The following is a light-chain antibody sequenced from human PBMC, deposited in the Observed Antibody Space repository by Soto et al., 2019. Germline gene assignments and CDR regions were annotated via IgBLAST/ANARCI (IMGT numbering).Light chain of an antibody. CDR1: SSNIGAGYD. V-gene: IGLV1-40*01. J-gene: IGLJ2*01. CDR2: GDI. CDR3: QSYDSSLSISV. Sequence: QSVLTQPPSVSGAPGQRVSISCTGTSSNIGAGYDVHWYQHPPGTAPKLLIFGDINRPSGVPDRFSGSKSGTSASLAITGLQAEDEADYYCQSYDSSLSISVFGGGTKLTVL.